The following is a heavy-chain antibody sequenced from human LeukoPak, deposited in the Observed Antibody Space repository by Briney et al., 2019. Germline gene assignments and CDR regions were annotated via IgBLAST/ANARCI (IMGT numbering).Heavy chain of an antibody. Sequence: GGSLRLSCAAPGFTFSSYALSWVRPAPGKGLEWVSAISGTGRSTYYADSVEGRFTISRDNSKNTPYLQMNSLRAEDTAVYYCAKERWQLWSQFDYWGQGTLVTVSS. V-gene: IGHV3-23*01. CDR1: GFTFSSYA. J-gene: IGHJ4*02. CDR2: ISGTGRST. D-gene: IGHD5-18*01. CDR3: AKERWQLWSQFDY.